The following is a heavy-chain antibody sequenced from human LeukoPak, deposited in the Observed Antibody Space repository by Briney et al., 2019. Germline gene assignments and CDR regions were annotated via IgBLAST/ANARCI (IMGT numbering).Heavy chain of an antibody. CDR1: GYTLTELS. CDR2: FDPEDGET. Sequence: ASVKVSCKVSGYTLTELSMHWVRQAPGEGLEWMGGFDPEDGETIYAQKFQGRVTMTEDTSTDTAYMELSSLRSEDTAVYYCATDSLHSARGYYYGMDVWGQGTTVTVSS. CDR3: ATDSLHSARGYYYGMDV. J-gene: IGHJ6*02. D-gene: IGHD3-10*01. V-gene: IGHV1-24*01.